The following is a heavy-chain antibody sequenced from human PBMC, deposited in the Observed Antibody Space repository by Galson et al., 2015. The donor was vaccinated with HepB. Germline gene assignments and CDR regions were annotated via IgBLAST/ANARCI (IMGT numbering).Heavy chain of an antibody. J-gene: IGHJ4*02. CDR3: TRQYSGSGSYSTDY. Sequence: SLRLSCAASGFTFSGSAMHWVRQASGKGLEWVGRIRSKANSYATAYAASVKGRFTISRDDSKNTAYLQMNSLKTEDTAVYYCTRQYSGSGSYSTDYWGQGTLVTVSS. D-gene: IGHD3-10*01. CDR1: GFTFSGSA. V-gene: IGHV3-73*01. CDR2: IRSKANSYAT.